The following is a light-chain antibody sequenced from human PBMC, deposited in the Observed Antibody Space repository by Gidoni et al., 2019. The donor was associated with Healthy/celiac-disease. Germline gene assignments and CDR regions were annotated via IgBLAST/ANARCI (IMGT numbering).Light chain of an antibody. Sequence: EIVLTQSPATLSLSPGEIANLSCRASQSVSSYLAWYQQKPGQAPRLLIYDASNRATGIPARFSGSWSGTDFTLTISSLEPEDFAVYYCQQRSNWPLTFXGXTKVEIK. CDR1: QSVSSY. V-gene: IGKV3-11*01. CDR2: DAS. J-gene: IGKJ4*01. CDR3: QQRSNWPLT.